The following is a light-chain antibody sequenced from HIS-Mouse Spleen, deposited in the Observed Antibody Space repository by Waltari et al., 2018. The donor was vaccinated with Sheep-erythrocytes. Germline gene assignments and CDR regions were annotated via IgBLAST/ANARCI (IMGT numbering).Light chain of an antibody. V-gene: IGLV3-1*01. Sequence: SYELTQPPSVSVSPGQTASITCSGDKLGDKYACWYQQKPGHSPVLVIYQDSKRPSGIPERFSGSNSGNTAPLTIRGTQAMDEADYYCQAWDSSTVVFGGGTKLTVL. J-gene: IGLJ2*01. CDR3: QAWDSSTVV. CDR2: QDS. CDR1: KLGDKY.